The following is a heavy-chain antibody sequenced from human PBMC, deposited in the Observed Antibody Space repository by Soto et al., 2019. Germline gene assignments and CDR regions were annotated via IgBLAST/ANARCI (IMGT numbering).Heavy chain of an antibody. Sequence: SLTCTVSGGSFSSYYWSWIRQPPGKGLEWIGYIYYTGSIIYNPSLKSRVTMSVDMSMKQFSLKLNSVTAVDTAVYYCARTTTLENYFDYWGQGTLVTVSS. CDR1: GGSFSSYY. CDR2: IYYTGSI. V-gene: IGHV4-59*01. J-gene: IGHJ4*02. D-gene: IGHD2-15*01. CDR3: ARTTTLENYFDY.